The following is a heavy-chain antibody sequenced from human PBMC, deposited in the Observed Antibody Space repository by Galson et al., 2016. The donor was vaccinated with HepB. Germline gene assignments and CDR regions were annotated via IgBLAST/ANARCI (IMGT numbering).Heavy chain of an antibody. V-gene: IGHV3-23*01. CDR1: GFTFNDLA. D-gene: IGHD3-3*02. Sequence: SLRLSCAASGFTFNDLAMSWVRQAPGKGLEWVSGISGGGRTTFYSDSLKGRFTIFRGNSKNILYLQMKRLRAEDTAVYFYAKERHLAFRPVYFDKWGPGTLVTVSS. CDR2: ISGGGRTT. J-gene: IGHJ4*02. CDR3: AKERHLAFRPVYFDK.